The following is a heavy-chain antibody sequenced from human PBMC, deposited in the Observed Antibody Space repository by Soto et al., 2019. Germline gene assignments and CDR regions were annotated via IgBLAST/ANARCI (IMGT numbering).Heavy chain of an antibody. Sequence: ASVKVSCKASGYTFNRSGISWVRQAPGQGLEWMGWISAYNGNTNYAQKLQGRVTMTTDTSTSTAYMELRCLRSDDTAVYYCARDRIAVAATFYYWGQGTLVTVS. CDR2: ISAYNGNT. CDR1: GYTFNRSG. J-gene: IGHJ4*02. CDR3: ARDRIAVAATFYY. D-gene: IGHD6-19*01. V-gene: IGHV1-18*01.